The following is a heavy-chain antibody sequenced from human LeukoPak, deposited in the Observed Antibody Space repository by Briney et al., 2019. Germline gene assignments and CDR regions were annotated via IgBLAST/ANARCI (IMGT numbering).Heavy chain of an antibody. CDR2: IYPGDTDT. CDR3: ARRISSWYFDY. J-gene: IGHJ4*02. V-gene: IGHV5-51*01. Sequence: GASLQISCKGSGYSFSTYWIGWVRQLPGKGLEWMGIIYPGDTDTRYSPSFRGQVTISVDKSISTAYLQWSSLEASDTAMYYCARRISSWYFDYWGQGTLVTVSS. D-gene: IGHD6-13*01. CDR1: GYSFSTYW.